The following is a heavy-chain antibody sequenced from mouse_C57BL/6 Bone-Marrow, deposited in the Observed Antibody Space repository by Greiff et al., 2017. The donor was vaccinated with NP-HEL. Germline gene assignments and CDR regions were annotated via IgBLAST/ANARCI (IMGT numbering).Heavy chain of an antibody. V-gene: IGHV1-52*01. J-gene: IGHJ1*03. CDR3: AKAVGAYYGSRDFDV. CDR1: GYTFTSYW. D-gene: IGHD1-1*01. CDR2: IDPSDSDT. Sequence: VQLQQPGAELVRPGSSVKLSCKASGYTFTSYWMHWVKQRPIQGLEWIGNIDPSDSDTHYNQKFKDKATLTVDKSSSTAYMQLSSLTSEDSAVYYGAKAVGAYYGSRDFDVWGTGTTVTVSS.